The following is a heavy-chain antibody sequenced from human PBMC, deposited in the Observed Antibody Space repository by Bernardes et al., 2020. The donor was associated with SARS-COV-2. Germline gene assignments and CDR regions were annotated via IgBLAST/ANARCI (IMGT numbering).Heavy chain of an antibody. CDR3: AHNSTAALFDD. CDR2: IYCDDDK. D-gene: IGHD6-13*01. J-gene: IGHJ4*02. Sequence: SGPTLSNPTHTLTLTCPFSRFSLRPSGVGVGWIRQPPGNALEWLSLIYCDDDKHYSQSLKSRITITKDTSKNQVVLTMTNMDPVDTATYYCAHNSTAALFDDWGQGTLVTVSS. CDR1: RFSLRPSGVG. V-gene: IGHV2-5*02.